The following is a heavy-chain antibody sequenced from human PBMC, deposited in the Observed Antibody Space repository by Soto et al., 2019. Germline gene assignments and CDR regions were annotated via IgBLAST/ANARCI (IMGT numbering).Heavy chain of an antibody. V-gene: IGHV4-34*01. CDR2: INHSGST. J-gene: IGHJ4*02. Sequence: SETLSLTCAVYGGSFSGYYWSWIRQPPGKGLEWIGEINHSGSTNYNPSLKSRVTISVDTSKNQLSLKLSSVTAADTAVYYCARNIREERGYSYRCESNSTDYWGKGPLVTVSS. CDR3: ARNIREERGYSYRCESNSTDY. CDR1: GGSFSGYY. D-gene: IGHD5-18*01.